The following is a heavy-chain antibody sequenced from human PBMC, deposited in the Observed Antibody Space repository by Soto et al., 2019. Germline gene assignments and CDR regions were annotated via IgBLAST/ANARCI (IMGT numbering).Heavy chain of an antibody. V-gene: IGHV1-3*01. Sequence: ASVKVSCKASGYTFTSYAMHWVRQAPGQRLEWMGWINAGNGNTKYSQKFQGRVTITRDTSASTAYMELSSLRSEDTAVYYCAREGFRRVMSYYGMDVWGQGTTVTVSS. CDR1: GYTFTSYA. CDR3: AREGFRRVMSYYGMDV. CDR2: INAGNGNT. J-gene: IGHJ6*02. D-gene: IGHD3-16*01.